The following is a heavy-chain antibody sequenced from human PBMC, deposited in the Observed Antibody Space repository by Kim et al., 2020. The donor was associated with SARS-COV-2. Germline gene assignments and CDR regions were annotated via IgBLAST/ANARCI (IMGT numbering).Heavy chain of an antibody. V-gene: IGHV3-23*01. J-gene: IGHJ4*02. Sequence: YEDSVKGRLTISRDNSKNTLYLQMNSLRAEDTAVYYCAKDCRYFDCLKPDWGQGTLVTVSS. D-gene: IGHD3-9*01. CDR3: AKDCRYFDCLKPD.